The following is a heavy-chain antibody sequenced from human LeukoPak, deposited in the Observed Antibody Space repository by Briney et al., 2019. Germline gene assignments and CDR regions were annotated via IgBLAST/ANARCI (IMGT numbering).Heavy chain of an antibody. D-gene: IGHD1-1*01. Sequence: ASVKVSCKASGGTFSSYAISWVRQAPGQGLEWMGGIIPIFGTANYAQKFQGRVTITADESTSTAYMELSSLRSEDTAVYYCAVYNGVHDAFDIWGQGTMVTVSS. V-gene: IGHV1-69*13. CDR2: IIPIFGTA. CDR3: AVYNGVHDAFDI. J-gene: IGHJ3*02. CDR1: GGTFSSYA.